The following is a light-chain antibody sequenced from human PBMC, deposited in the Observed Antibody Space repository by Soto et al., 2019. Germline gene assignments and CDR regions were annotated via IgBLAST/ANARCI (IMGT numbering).Light chain of an antibody. CDR3: QQRSNWPPIT. CDR2: DAS. Sequence: EIVLTQSPATLSLSPGERATLSCRASQSVSSYLAWYQQKPGQAPRLLIYDASNRATGIPARFSGSGSGTDLTLTISSLGPEDFAFYYCQQRSNWPPITFGQGTRLEIK. J-gene: IGKJ5*01. V-gene: IGKV3-11*01. CDR1: QSVSSY.